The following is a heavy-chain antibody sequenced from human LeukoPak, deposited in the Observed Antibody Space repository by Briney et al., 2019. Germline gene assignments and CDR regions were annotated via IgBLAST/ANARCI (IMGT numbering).Heavy chain of an antibody. CDR3: AKGSSGSYDY. CDR1: GFTFSDYY. V-gene: IGHV3-23*01. J-gene: IGHJ4*02. D-gene: IGHD1-26*01. CDR2: ISGSGGST. Sequence: GGSLRLSCAASGFTFSDYYMSWIRQAPGKGLEWVSAISGSGGSTYYADSVKGRFTISRGNSKNTLYLQMNSLRAEDTAVYYCAKGSSGSYDYWGQGTLVTVSS.